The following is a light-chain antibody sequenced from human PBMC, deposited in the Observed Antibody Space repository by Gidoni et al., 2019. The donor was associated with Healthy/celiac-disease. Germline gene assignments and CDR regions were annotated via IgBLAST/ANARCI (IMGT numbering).Light chain of an antibody. CDR2: LGS. V-gene: IGKV2-28*01. CDR3: MQALQTPLT. Sequence: DMVMTQSPLSLPVTPGEPASISCRSSQSLLHSNGYNYLDWYLQKPGQSPQLLIYLGSNRASGVTDRFSGSGSGTDFTLKISRVEAEDVGVYYCMQALQTPLTFGQGTRLEIK. J-gene: IGKJ5*01. CDR1: QSLLHSNGYNY.